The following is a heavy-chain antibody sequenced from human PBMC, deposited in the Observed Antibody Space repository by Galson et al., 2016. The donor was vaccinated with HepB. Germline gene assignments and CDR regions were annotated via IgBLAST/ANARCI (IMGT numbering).Heavy chain of an antibody. CDR2: IWYDGSNE. Sequence: SLRLSCAASGFTFSNYSMTWVRQAPGKGLEWVAVIWYDGSNEDYADSVKGRFTISRDNSKNTLYLQMNSLRVEDTAVYYCAREAPRLRNPYYFGLDVWGQGTTVTVSS. CDR1: GFTFSNYS. J-gene: IGHJ6*02. V-gene: IGHV3-33*08. CDR3: AREAPRLRNPYYFGLDV. D-gene: IGHD5-12*01.